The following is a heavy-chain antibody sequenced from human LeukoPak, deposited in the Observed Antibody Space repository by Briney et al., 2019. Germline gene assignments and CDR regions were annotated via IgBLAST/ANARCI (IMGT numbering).Heavy chain of an antibody. CDR3: AREDLYYYDSSGSEYFQH. CDR1: GYTFTTYA. CDR2: ISPYNGIT. V-gene: IGHV1-18*01. Sequence: ASVKVSCKASGYTFTTYAITWVRQAPGQGLEWMGWISPYNGITNYAQNLQGRVTMTTDTSTSTAYMELRSLRSDDTAVYYCAREDLYYYDSSGSEYFQHWGQGTLVTVSS. J-gene: IGHJ1*01. D-gene: IGHD3-22*01.